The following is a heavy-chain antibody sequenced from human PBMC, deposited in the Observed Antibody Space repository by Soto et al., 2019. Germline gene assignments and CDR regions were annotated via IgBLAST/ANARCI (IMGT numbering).Heavy chain of an antibody. Sequence: PGESLKISCKGAGYSFTSYLSGWVRQMPGKGLEWMGIIYPGDSDTRYSPSFQGQVTISADKSISTAYLQWSSLKASDTAVYYCARLSNKLWFGESPENYFDYWGQGTLVTVSS. J-gene: IGHJ4*02. V-gene: IGHV5-51*01. D-gene: IGHD3-10*01. CDR1: GYSFTSYL. CDR3: ARLSNKLWFGESPENYFDY. CDR2: IYPGDSDT.